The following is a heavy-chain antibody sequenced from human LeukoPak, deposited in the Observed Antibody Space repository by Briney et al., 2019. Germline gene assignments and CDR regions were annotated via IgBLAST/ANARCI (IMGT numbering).Heavy chain of an antibody. CDR3: ARDYYYYMDV. CDR1: GGSISSSNW. V-gene: IGHV4-4*02. Sequence: SETLSLTCAVSGGSISSSNWWSWVRQPPGKGLEWIGEIYHSGSTNYNPSLKSRVTISVDTSKNQFSLKLSSVTAADTAVYYCARDYYYYMDVWGKGTTVTVSS. J-gene: IGHJ6*03. CDR2: IYHSGST.